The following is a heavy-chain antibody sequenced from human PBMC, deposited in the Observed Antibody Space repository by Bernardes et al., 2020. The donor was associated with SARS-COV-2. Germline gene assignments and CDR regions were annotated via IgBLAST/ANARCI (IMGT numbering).Heavy chain of an antibody. V-gene: IGHV3-30*01. CDR3: AHMALDTIFGVVIIPGHFDY. D-gene: IGHD3-3*01. J-gene: IGHJ4*02. CDR1: GFTFSSYA. Sequence: GGSLRLSCAASGFTFSSYAMHWVRQAPGKGLEWVAVISYDGSNKYYADSVKGRFTISRDNSKNTLYLQMNSLRAEDTAVYYCAHMALDTIFGVVIIPGHFDYWGQGTLVTVSS. CDR2: ISYDGSNK.